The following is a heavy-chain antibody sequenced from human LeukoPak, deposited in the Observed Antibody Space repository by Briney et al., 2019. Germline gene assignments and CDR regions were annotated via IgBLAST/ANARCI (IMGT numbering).Heavy chain of an antibody. V-gene: IGHV3-30*02. CDR3: AKSGSSLSYYYMDV. Sequence: GGSLRLSCAASGFTFSSYGMHWVRQAPGKGLEWVAFIRYDGSNKYYADSVKGRFTISRDNSKNTLYLQMNSLRAEDTAVYYCAKSGSSLSYYYMDVWGKGTTVTISS. CDR1: GFTFSSYG. J-gene: IGHJ6*03. CDR2: IRYDGSNK. D-gene: IGHD6-13*01.